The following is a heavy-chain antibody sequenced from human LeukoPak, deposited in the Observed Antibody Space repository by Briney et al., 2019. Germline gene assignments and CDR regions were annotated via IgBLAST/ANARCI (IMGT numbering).Heavy chain of an antibody. D-gene: IGHD3-10*01. CDR3: ARGKRGVDIY. CDR1: GFVFSDYW. J-gene: IGHJ4*02. CDR2: IDQDGSEK. V-gene: IGHV3-7*01. Sequence: GGSLSLSCVASGFVFSDYWMSWVRQAPGQGLEWVANIDQDGSEKYYVDSVKGRFTISRDNAKNSLYLQMNSLRAEDTAVYYCARGKRGVDIYWGQGTLVTVSS.